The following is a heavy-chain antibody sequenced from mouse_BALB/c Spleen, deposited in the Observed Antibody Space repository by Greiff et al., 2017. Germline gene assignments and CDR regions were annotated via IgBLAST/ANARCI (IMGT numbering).Heavy chain of an antibody. CDR2: IRNKANGYTT. D-gene: IGHD2-10*01. V-gene: IGHV7-3*02. J-gene: IGHJ4*01. CDR1: GFTFTDDY. Sequence: EVKLMESGGGLVQPGGSLRLSCATSGFTFTDDYMSWVRQPPGKALEWLGFIRNKANGYTTEYSASVKGRFTISRANSQLILYLQMNTLRAEDSATYCCARDPYYSYAMDYWGQGTSVTVSS. CDR3: ARDPYYSYAMDY.